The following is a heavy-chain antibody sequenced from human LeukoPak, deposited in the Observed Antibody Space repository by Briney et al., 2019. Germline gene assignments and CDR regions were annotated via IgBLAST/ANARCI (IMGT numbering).Heavy chain of an antibody. Sequence: ASVKVSCRASGYTFSDFYIHWVRQAPGQGPEWMGWTNPNIGSTNSAQKFQGGLTMTRDTSISTAYMELSGLRSDDTAVYYCARDTNIPESETFHYWGQGTLVTVSS. J-gene: IGHJ4*02. V-gene: IGHV1-2*02. CDR3: ARDTNIPESETFHY. D-gene: IGHD2-2*02. CDR2: TNPNIGST. CDR1: GYTFSDFY.